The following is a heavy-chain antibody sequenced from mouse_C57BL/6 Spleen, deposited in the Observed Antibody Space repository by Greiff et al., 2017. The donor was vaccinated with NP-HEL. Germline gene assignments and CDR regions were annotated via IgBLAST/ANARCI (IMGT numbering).Heavy chain of an antibody. J-gene: IGHJ3*01. V-gene: IGHV1-26*01. CDR2: INPNNGGT. CDR3: ARGDYYGSSYGAWFAY. D-gene: IGHD1-1*01. CDR1: GYTFTDYY. Sequence: VQLQQSGPELVKPGASVKISCKASGYTFTDYYMNWVKQSHGKSLEWIGDINPNNGGTSYNQKFKGKATLTVDKSSSTAYMELRSLTSEDSAVYYCARGDYYGSSYGAWFAYWGQGTLVTVSA.